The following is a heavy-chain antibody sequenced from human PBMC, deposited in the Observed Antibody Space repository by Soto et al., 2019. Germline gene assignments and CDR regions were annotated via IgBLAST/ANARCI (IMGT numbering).Heavy chain of an antibody. V-gene: IGHV1-69*13. J-gene: IGHJ5*02. Sequence: SVKVSCKASGGTFSSYAISWVRQAPGQGLEWMGGIIPIFGTANYAQKFQGRVTITADESTSTAYMELSSLRSEDTAVYYCAGSGWYATYNWFDPWGQGTLVTVS. CDR1: GGTFSSYA. D-gene: IGHD6-19*01. CDR3: AGSGWYATYNWFDP. CDR2: IIPIFGTA.